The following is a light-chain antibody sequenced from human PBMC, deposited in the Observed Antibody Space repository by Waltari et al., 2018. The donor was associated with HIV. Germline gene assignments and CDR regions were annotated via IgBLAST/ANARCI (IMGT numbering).Light chain of an antibody. CDR1: SSDVGSYNL. V-gene: IGLV2-23*03. CDR3: CSYAGSSTFVV. Sequence: QSALTQPASVSGSPGQSITLSCTGTSSDVGSYNLVSWYQLHPGKAPKLMIYEGSKRPSGVSNRFSGSKAGNSASLTIAGLQAEDEADYYGCSYAGSSTFVVFGGGTKLTVL. CDR2: EGS. J-gene: IGLJ2*01.